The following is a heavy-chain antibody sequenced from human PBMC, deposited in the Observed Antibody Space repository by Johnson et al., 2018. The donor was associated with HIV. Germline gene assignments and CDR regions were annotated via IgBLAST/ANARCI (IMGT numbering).Heavy chain of an antibody. CDR3: ARDPSPVVGATYAFDI. V-gene: IGHV3-53*01. D-gene: IGHD1-26*01. J-gene: IGHJ3*02. Sequence: VQLVESGGGLIQPGGSLRLSCAASGFTVSSNYMSWVRQAPGKGLEWVSVIYSGGSTYYADSVKGRFTISRDNSKTTLYLQMNSLRAEDTAVYYCARDPSPVVGATYAFDIWGQGTMVTVSS. CDR1: GFTVSSNY. CDR2: IYSGGST.